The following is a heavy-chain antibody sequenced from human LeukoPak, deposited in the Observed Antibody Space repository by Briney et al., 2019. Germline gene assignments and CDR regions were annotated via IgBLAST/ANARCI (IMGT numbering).Heavy chain of an antibody. Sequence: SETLSLTCTVSGGSISSYYWAWIRQPPGKGLEWIGSVYYSGSTYYNPSLKSRVSISVGTSKTQFSLKLTSVTAADTALYYCARATDMIRGVVGAFDIWGQGTMVTVSS. D-gene: IGHD3-10*01. CDR1: GGSISSYY. J-gene: IGHJ3*02. CDR3: ARATDMIRGVVGAFDI. V-gene: IGHV4-39*07. CDR2: VYYSGST.